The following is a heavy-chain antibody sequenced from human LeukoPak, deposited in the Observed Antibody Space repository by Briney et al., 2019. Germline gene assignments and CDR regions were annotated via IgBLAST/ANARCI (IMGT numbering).Heavy chain of an antibody. J-gene: IGHJ5*02. D-gene: IGHD6-13*01. CDR1: GYTFTNYG. CDR3: ARDNHSGSWSWFDP. V-gene: IGHV1-18*01. Sequence: GASVKVSCKASGYTFTNYGISWVRQDPGQGPEWMGWISAYSGHTNYAQKLQGRVTMTTDTSTSTAYMELRSLRSDDTAVYYCARDNHSGSWSWFDPSGQGTLVSVSA. CDR2: ISAYSGHT.